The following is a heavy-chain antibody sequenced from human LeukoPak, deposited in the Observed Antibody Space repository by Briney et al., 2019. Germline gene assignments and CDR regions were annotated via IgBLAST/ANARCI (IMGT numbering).Heavy chain of an antibody. CDR1: GFTFSSYS. CDR3: ARDRGIVGTTGYYYMDV. Sequence: QAGGSLRLSCAASGFTFSSYSMNWVRQAPGKGLEWVSYISSSSTIYYADSVKGRFTISRDNAKNSLYLQMNSLRAEDTAVYYCARDRGIVGTTGYYYMDVWGKGTTVTVSS. CDR2: ISSSSTI. V-gene: IGHV3-48*04. J-gene: IGHJ6*03. D-gene: IGHD1-26*01.